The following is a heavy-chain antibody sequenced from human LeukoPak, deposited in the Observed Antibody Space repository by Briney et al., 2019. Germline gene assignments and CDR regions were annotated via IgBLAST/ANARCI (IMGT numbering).Heavy chain of an antibody. Sequence: GESLKISCKGSGYTFTTYWIAWVRQMPGRGLEWMGIIYPGDSDTRYSPSFQGQVTISADKSISPAYLQWSSLKASDIAMYYCARGHCSSTSCSGDAFDIWGQGTMVTVSS. J-gene: IGHJ3*02. V-gene: IGHV5-51*01. CDR3: ARGHCSSTSCSGDAFDI. D-gene: IGHD2-2*01. CDR1: GYTFTTYW. CDR2: IYPGDSDT.